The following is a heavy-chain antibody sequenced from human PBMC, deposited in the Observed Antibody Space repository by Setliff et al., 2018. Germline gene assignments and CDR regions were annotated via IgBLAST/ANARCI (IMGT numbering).Heavy chain of an antibody. CDR2: FDPEDGET. CDR1: GYTLTELS. Sequence: ASVKVSCKVSGYTLTELSMHWVRQAPGKGLEWMGGFDPEDGETIYAQNFQGRVTMTTDTSTSTAYMELRSLRSDDTAMYYCARDLSTTVMTRSWYYFDYWGQGTLVTVSS. CDR3: ARDLSTTVMTRSWYYFDY. V-gene: IGHV1-24*01. J-gene: IGHJ4*02. D-gene: IGHD4-17*01.